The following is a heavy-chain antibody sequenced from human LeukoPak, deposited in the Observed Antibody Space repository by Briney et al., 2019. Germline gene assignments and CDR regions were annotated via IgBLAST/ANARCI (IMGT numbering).Heavy chain of an antibody. Sequence: GGSLRLSCAASGFTFSSYWMHWVRQAPGKGLVWVSRINSDGSSTSYADSVKGRFTISRDNAKNTLYLQMNSLRAEDTAVYYCARDPLGDYVWESYRHGAFDIWGQGTMVTVSS. D-gene: IGHD3-16*02. CDR2: INSDGSST. CDR3: ARDPLGDYVWESYRHGAFDI. CDR1: GFTFSSYW. V-gene: IGHV3-74*01. J-gene: IGHJ3*02.